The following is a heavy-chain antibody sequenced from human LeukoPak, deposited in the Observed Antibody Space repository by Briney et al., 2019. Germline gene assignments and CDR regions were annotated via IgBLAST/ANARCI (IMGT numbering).Heavy chain of an antibody. V-gene: IGHV3-21*01. CDR3: ARISVAYCGGDCYSGFDP. CDR2: ISSSSSYI. CDR1: GFTFSSYS. D-gene: IGHD2-21*02. Sequence: GGSLRLSCAASGFTFSSYSMNWDRQAPGKGLEWVSSISSSSSYIYYADSVEGRFTISRDNAKNSLYLQMNSLRAEDTAVYYCARISVAYCGGDCYSGFDPWGQGTLVTVSS. J-gene: IGHJ5*02.